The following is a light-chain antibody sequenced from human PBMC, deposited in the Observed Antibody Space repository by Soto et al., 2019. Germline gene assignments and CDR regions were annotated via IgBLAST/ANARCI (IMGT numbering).Light chain of an antibody. CDR2: GAS. V-gene: IGKV1-9*01. CDR1: QGISDY. Sequence: DIQLTQSPSFLSASVGDRVTISCRASQGISDYLAWYQQKPGKAPKLLIYGASTLQSGVPSRFIGSASGTEFTLTFSSLQPEDFAAYYCQQFNAYPLTFGGGTKLEIK. J-gene: IGKJ4*01. CDR3: QQFNAYPLT.